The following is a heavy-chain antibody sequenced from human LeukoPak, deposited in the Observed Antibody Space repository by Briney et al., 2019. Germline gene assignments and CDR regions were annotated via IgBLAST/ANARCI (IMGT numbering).Heavy chain of an antibody. Sequence: ASVKVSCKASGYTFTSYGISWVRQAPGQGLEWMGWISAYNGNTNYAQKLQGRVTMTTDTSTSTAYMELRSLRSDDTAVYYCARDSISIVGATGDYFGYWGQGTLVTVSS. D-gene: IGHD1-26*01. J-gene: IGHJ4*02. CDR3: ARDSISIVGATGDYFGY. V-gene: IGHV1-18*01. CDR2: ISAYNGNT. CDR1: GYTFTSYG.